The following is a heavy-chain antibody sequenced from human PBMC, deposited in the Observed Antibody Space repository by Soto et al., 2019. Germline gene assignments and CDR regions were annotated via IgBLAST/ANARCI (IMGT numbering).Heavy chain of an antibody. CDR1: GGTLSDHG. Sequence: QVQLEQSGAEVKKPGSSVKVSCKASGGTLSDHGVAWLRQAPGQGLEWMGGTIPVFNTAKYAQKFQGRVTVTADKFTNIAYMALSSPRSEDTAFYFCARGVYGSGNYYTGPSAFDIWGQGTMVIVSS. D-gene: IGHD3-10*01. V-gene: IGHV1-69*06. CDR2: TIPVFNTA. J-gene: IGHJ3*02. CDR3: ARGVYGSGNYYTGPSAFDI.